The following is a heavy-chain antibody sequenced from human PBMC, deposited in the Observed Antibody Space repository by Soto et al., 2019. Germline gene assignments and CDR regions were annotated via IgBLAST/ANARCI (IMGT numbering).Heavy chain of an antibody. V-gene: IGHV4-39*02. CDR1: GGSITSRNYY. D-gene: IGHD3-3*01. J-gene: IGHJ5*02. Sequence: SETLSLTCTVSGGSITSRNYYWGWIRQPPGKGLEWIGNIYYSGSTSYNPSLKSRVTISVDTSKNQLSLRLSSVTAADTAVYYCARDVGLQHDTGYYDFWSGKNNWFDPWGQGILVTVSS. CDR2: IYYSGST. CDR3: ARDVGLQHDTGYYDFWSGKNNWFDP.